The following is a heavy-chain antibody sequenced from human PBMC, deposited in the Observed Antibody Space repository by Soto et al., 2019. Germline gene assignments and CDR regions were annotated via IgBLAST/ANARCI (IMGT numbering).Heavy chain of an antibody. CDR3: ARVLRGSTYGRVPYYFDD. Sequence: QVQLVQSATEVKTPGASATLSCEASGYTFARYPIHWVRQAPGHRPEWVGSVNAGNGDTRYSQHFQGRVTITRDTSANRAYMGLSSLRSEVSSLYYCARVLRGSTYGRVPYYFDDWGQGTLVIVSS. D-gene: IGHD4-17*01. CDR2: VNAGNGDT. CDR1: GYTFARYP. V-gene: IGHV1-3*01. J-gene: IGHJ4*02.